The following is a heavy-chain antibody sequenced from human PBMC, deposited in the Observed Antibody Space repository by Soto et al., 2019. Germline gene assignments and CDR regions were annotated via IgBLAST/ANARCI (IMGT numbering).Heavy chain of an antibody. CDR1: GGSFSGYY. J-gene: IGHJ4*02. Sequence: SETLSLTCAVYGGSFSGYYWSWIRQPPGKGLEWIGEINHSGSTNYNPSVKSRVTISVDTSKNQFSLKLSSVTAADTAVYYCARGEVLAHTVTSNFDYWGQGTLVTVSS. CDR2: INHSGST. D-gene: IGHD4-17*01. CDR3: ARGEVLAHTVTSNFDY. V-gene: IGHV4-34*01.